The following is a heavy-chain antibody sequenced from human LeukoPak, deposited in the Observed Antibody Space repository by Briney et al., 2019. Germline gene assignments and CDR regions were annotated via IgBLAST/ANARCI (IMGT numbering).Heavy chain of an antibody. CDR2: KFFSGST. CDR1: GDSISSHNYY. CDR3: ARHVVDLEAFDI. Sequence: KPSETLSLTCTVSGDSISSHNYYWGWIRQPPGKGLEWIGSKFFSGSTYYNPSLKSRVTISLDTSKNRFSLKVNSVTAADTAVYYCARHVVDLEAFDIWGQGTVVTVSS. D-gene: IGHD3-3*01. V-gene: IGHV4-39*01. J-gene: IGHJ3*02.